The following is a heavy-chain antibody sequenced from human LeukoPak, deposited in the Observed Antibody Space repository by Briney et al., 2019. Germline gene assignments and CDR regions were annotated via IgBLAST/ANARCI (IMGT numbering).Heavy chain of an antibody. Sequence: GGSLRLSCAASGFTFSSYSMNWVRQAPGKGLEWVSSISSGSNHIYYADSVKGRFTVSRDNAKNSLYLQMSSLRAEDTAVYYCAKERDWFDPWGQGTLVTVSS. CDR2: ISSGSNHI. J-gene: IGHJ5*02. V-gene: IGHV3-21*01. CDR1: GFTFSSYS. CDR3: AKERDWFDP.